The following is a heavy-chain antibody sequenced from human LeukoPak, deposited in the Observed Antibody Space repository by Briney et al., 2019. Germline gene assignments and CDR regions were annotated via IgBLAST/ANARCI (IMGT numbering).Heavy chain of an antibody. CDR3: ARSPSDKYYYDSSGYYKNYGDAFDI. CDR2: IRYDGSNK. J-gene: IGHJ3*02. V-gene: IGHV3-30*02. CDR1: GFTFSSYG. D-gene: IGHD3-22*01. Sequence: GGSLRLSCAASGFTFSSYGMHWVRQAPGKGLEWVAFIRYDGSNKYYADSVKGRFTISRDNSKNTLYLQMNSLRAEDTAVYYCARSPSDKYYYDSSGYYKNYGDAFDIWGQGTMVTVSS.